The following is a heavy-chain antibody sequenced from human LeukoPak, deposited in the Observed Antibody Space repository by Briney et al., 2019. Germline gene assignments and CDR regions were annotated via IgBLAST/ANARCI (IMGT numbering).Heavy chain of an antibody. CDR3: ARSSIAAAGRNFQH. CDR2: INHSGST. Sequence: PSETLSLTCAVYGGSFSGYYWSWNRRPPGKGLEWIGEINHSGSTNYNPSLKSRVTISVDTSKNQFSLKLSSVTAADTAVYYCARSSIAAAGRNFQHWGQGTLVTVSS. V-gene: IGHV4-34*01. CDR1: GGSFSGYY. D-gene: IGHD6-13*01. J-gene: IGHJ1*01.